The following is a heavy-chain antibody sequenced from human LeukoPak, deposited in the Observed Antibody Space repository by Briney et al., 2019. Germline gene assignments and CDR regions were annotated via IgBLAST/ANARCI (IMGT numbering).Heavy chain of an antibody. CDR3: ARDQYDFVWGSYRPYFDS. V-gene: IGHV1-18*04. CDR1: GYTFTSYG. J-gene: IGHJ4*02. D-gene: IGHD3-16*02. CDR2: ISPYNGNT. Sequence: ASVKVSCQASGYTFTSYGISWVRQAPGQGLEWMGSISPYNGNTNYAERPQGRVIMTADTSTRTAYMELRSLRSDDTAVFYCARDQYDFVWGSYRPYFDSWGQGTLVTVSS.